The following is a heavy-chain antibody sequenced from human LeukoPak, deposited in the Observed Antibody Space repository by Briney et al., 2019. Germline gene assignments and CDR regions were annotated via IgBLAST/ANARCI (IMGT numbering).Heavy chain of an antibody. J-gene: IGHJ5*02. CDR2: INNNGDT. Sequence: SETLSLTCTVSGGTTRSYYWSWIRQPPGKGLEWIGCINNNGDTKYNPSVKSRITISVDTSKNQFSLKVESVTAADTAVYYCARDGGSGSYSSRMFDPWAREPWSPSPQ. CDR1: GGTTRSYY. V-gene: IGHV4-59*01. D-gene: IGHD3-10*01. CDR3: ARDGGSGSYSSRMFDP.